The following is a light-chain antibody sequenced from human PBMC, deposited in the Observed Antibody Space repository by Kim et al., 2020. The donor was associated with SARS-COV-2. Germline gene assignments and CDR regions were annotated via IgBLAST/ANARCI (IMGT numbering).Light chain of an antibody. Sequence: GQRVTISCSGSSSDVGSNTVNWYQQFPGTAPKLLIYNNNQRPSGVPDRFSGSKSGTSASLAISGLQSEDEADYFCASWDDTLSGRVFGGGTQLTVL. V-gene: IGLV1-44*01. CDR3: ASWDDTLSGRV. CDR2: NNN. CDR1: SSDVGSNT. J-gene: IGLJ3*02.